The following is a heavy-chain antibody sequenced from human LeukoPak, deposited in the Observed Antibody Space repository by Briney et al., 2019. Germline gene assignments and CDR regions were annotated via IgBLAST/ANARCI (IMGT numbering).Heavy chain of an antibody. J-gene: IGHJ5*02. CDR1: GFTFSSYG. V-gene: IGHV3-30*03. D-gene: IGHD3-3*01. CDR2: ISYDGSNK. CDR3: ARDGGYVLRFLEWSQNWFDP. Sequence: PGGSLRLSCAASGFTFSSYGMHWVRQAPGKGLEWVAVISYDGSNKYYADSVKGRFTISRDNSKNTLYLQMNSLRAEDTAVYYCARDGGYVLRFLEWSQNWFDPWGQGTLVTVSS.